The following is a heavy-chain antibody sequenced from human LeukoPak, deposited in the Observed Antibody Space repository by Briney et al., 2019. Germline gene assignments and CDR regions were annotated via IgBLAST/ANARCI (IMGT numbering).Heavy chain of an antibody. D-gene: IGHD3-10*01. J-gene: IGHJ4*02. Sequence: ASVKVSCRASGYTFTSYGISWVRQAPGQGLEWMGWISAYDGNTNYAQKLQGRVTMTTDTSTSTAYMELRSLRSDDTAVYYCARDPKVYGPAPANFDYWGQGTLVTVSS. CDR1: GYTFTSYG. V-gene: IGHV1-18*01. CDR3: ARDPKVYGPAPANFDY. CDR2: ISAYDGNT.